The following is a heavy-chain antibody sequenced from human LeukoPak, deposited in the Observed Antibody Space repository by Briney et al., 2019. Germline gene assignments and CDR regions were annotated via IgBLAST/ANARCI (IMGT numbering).Heavy chain of an antibody. CDR3: AIEMATEFSY. V-gene: IGHV1-8*01. CDR1: GYTFTSYD. J-gene: IGHJ4*02. CDR2: MNPNSGNT. Sequence: VASVKVSCKASGYTFTSYDIHWVRQATGQGLEWMGWMNPNSGNTGYAQKFQGRVTMARNTSISTAYMELSSLRSEDTAVYYCAIEMATEFSYWGQGTLVTVSS. D-gene: IGHD5-24*01.